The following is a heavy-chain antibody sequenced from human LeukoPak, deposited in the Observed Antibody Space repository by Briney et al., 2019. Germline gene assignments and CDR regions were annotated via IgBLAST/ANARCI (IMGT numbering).Heavy chain of an antibody. CDR2: ISSSGSTV. CDR1: GFTFSSYE. J-gene: IGHJ5*02. V-gene: IGHV3-48*03. CDR3: EVVTATSNSGFDP. D-gene: IGHD2-21*02. Sequence: GGSLRLSCAASGFTFSSYEMNWVRQAPGKGLEWVSYISSSGSTVYYADSVKGRFTISRDNAKNSLYLQMNSLRAEDTAVYYCEVVTATSNSGFDPWGQGTLVIVSS.